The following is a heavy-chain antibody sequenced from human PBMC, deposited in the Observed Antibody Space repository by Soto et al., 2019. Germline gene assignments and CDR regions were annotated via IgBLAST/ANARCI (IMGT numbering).Heavy chain of an antibody. J-gene: IGHJ4*02. D-gene: IGHD2-21*02. CDR2: IYYSGST. Sequence: SETLSLTCTVSGGSISSSSYYWGWIRQPPGKGLEWIGSIYYSGSTYYNPSLKSRVTISVDTSKNQFSLKLSSVTAADTAVYYCARHSPPYYRVVVTAIDYWGQGTLVTVSS. CDR1: GGSISSSSYY. CDR3: ARHSPPYYRVVVTAIDY. V-gene: IGHV4-39*01.